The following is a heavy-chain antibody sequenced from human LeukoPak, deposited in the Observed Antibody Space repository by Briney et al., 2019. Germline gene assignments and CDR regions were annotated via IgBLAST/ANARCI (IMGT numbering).Heavy chain of an antibody. CDR3: ARAPSGCSGGSCYHNGGYYFDY. CDR2: IYSGGRI. CDR1: GGSFRGDYY. D-gene: IGHD2-15*01. Sequence: SETLSLTCTVSGGSFRGDYYWAWIRQPPGKGLEWIGSIYSGGRIYYNPSLKSRVSISIDTSNNDLSLKVTSVTAADTAVYYCARAPSGCSGGSCYHNGGYYFDYWGQGTLVTVSS. J-gene: IGHJ4*02. V-gene: IGHV4-39*02.